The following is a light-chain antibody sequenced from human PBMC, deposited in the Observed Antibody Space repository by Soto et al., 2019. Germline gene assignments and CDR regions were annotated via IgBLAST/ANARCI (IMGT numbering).Light chain of an antibody. J-gene: IGLJ2*01. CDR3: SSYTPSTTLV. V-gene: IGLV2-14*01. Sequence: QSALTQPASVSGSPGQSITISCTGTSSDICGATYVSWYQQNPGKAPKLMIYDVSNRHSGVSNRFSAAKSGNTASLTISGLQAEDEADYYCSSYTPSTTLVFGGGTKLTVL. CDR1: SSDICGATY. CDR2: DVS.